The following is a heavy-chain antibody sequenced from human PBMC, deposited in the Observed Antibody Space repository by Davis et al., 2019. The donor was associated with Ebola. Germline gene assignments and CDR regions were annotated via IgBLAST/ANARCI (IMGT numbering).Heavy chain of an antibody. CDR2: IYYSGST. CDR1: GGSISSSSYY. J-gene: IGHJ6*02. V-gene: IGHV4-39*07. Sequence: MPSETLSLTCTVSGGSISSSSYYWGWIRQPPGKGLEWIGSIYYSGSTYYNPSLKSRVTISVDTSKNQFSLKLSSVTAADTAVYYCAREACSGGSCYYYYGMDVWGQGTTVTVSS. D-gene: IGHD2-15*01. CDR3: AREACSGGSCYYYYGMDV.